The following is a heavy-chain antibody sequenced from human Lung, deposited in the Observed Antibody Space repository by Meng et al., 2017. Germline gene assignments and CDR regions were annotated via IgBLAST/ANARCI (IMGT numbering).Heavy chain of an antibody. CDR3: ARDEDISAAGKLFGDY. J-gene: IGHJ4*02. Sequence: QVELWQSGAEGKSPGASVKVSCKPSGYNFPDYWLHWVRRAPGQGLEWMGRIDPKSGDTHYAQRFQGRVTMTGDTSISTAYMELSGLRSDDTAMYYCARDEDISAAGKLFGDYWGQGTLVTVSS. CDR2: IDPKSGDT. CDR1: GYNFPDYW. V-gene: IGHV1-2*06. D-gene: IGHD6-13*01.